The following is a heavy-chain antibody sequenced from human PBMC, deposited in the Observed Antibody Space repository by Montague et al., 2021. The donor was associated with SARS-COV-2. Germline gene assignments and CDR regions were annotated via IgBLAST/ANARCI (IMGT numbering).Heavy chain of an antibody. CDR2: ISSSGANI. Sequence: SLRLSCAASGFDFFNFDMAWVRQAPGRGLEWISYISSSGANILYADSLKGRFTISRDNIQKSLYLQMNSLRAEDTAVYYCATTKYCTLHDCHYRRHYFDHWGQGTLVTVSS. CDR1: GFDFFNFD. D-gene: IGHD2-8*01. J-gene: IGHJ4*02. CDR3: ATTKYCTLHDCHYRRHYFDH. V-gene: IGHV3-48*03.